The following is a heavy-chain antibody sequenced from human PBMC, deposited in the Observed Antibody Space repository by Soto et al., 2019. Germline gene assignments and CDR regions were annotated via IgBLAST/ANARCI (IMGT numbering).Heavy chain of an antibody. D-gene: IGHD3-10*01. CDR1: GGTFSSYA. V-gene: IGHV1-69*01. J-gene: IGHJ6*02. CDR2: FIPIFGTA. CDR3: AGKESGYYYGSGSYYNSYYYYGMDV. Sequence: QVQLVQSGAEVKKPGSSVKVSCKASGGTFSSYAISWVRQAPGQGLEWMGGFIPIFGTANYAQKFQGRVTITADESTSTAYLELSSLRSEDTAVYYCAGKESGYYYGSGSYYNSYYYYGMDVWGQGTTVTVSS.